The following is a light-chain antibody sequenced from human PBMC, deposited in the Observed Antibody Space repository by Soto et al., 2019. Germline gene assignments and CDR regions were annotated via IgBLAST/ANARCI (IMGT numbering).Light chain of an antibody. V-gene: IGLV2-14*01. CDR1: SSDIGRHDY. Sequence: QSALTQPASVSGPPGQSITISCTGSSSDIGRHDYVSWYQHHPGKVPKVIIYEVIHRPSGVSNRFSGSKSGNTASLNISGLQAADEADYYCSSYSSGSTLLLFGGGTKLTVL. CDR3: SSYSSGSTLLL. J-gene: IGLJ2*01. CDR2: EVI.